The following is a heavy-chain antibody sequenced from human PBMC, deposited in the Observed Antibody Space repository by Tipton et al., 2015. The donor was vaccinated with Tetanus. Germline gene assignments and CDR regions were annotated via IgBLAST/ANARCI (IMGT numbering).Heavy chain of an antibody. CDR1: KFSFSRHS. CDR2: ISSGSTYI. J-gene: IGHJ6*02. CDR3: ARDQIVEQATRDHDYGVDF. V-gene: IGHV3-21*01. D-gene: IGHD3-22*01. Sequence: SLRLSCAASKFSFSRHSMNWVRQAPGKGLEWVSSISSGSTYIYYADSVKGRFTISRDNAKNSLYLLMDSLRAEDTAVYYCARDQIVEQATRDHDYGVDFWGQGTTVTVSS.